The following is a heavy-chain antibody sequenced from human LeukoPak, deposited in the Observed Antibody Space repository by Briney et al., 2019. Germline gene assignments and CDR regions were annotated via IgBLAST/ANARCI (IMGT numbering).Heavy chain of an antibody. V-gene: IGHV4-30-2*01. CDR1: GGSISSGGYS. D-gene: IGHD3-3*01. CDR2: IYHSGST. Sequence: PSQTLSLTCAVSGGSISSGGYSWSWIRQPPGKGLEWIGYIYHSGSTYYNPSLKSRVTISVDRSKNQFSLKLSSVTAADTAVYYCARNLGVQIDYWGQGTLVTVSS. J-gene: IGHJ4*02. CDR3: ARNLGVQIDY.